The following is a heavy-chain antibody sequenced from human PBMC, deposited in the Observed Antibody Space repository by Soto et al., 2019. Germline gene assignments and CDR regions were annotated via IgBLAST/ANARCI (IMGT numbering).Heavy chain of an antibody. CDR1: GFTFSSYG. V-gene: IGHV3-30*18. Sequence: QVQLVESGGGVVQPGRSLRLSCAASGFTFSSYGMHWVRQAPGKGLEWVAVISYDGSNKYYADSVKGRFTISRDNSKNTLYLQINSLRAEDTAVYYCAKLSAPQNDYWGQGTLVTVSS. CDR3: AKLSAPQNDY. CDR2: ISYDGSNK. J-gene: IGHJ4*02.